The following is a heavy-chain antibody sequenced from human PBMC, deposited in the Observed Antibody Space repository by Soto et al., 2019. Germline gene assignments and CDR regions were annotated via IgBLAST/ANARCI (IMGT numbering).Heavy chain of an antibody. V-gene: IGHV4-39*01. Sequence: QLQLQESGPGLVKPSETLSLTCIVSGGSISSSNDYWGWIRQSPGKGLDWIGSIFRSGTTHYNPSLKSRATVSLDTSKNQFSLKLRSVTAADTAVYYCARRLVTTDNESFDVWGQGTMVTVSS. CDR3: ARRLVTTDNESFDV. J-gene: IGHJ3*01. CDR1: GGSISSSNDY. CDR2: IFRSGTT. D-gene: IGHD4-17*01.